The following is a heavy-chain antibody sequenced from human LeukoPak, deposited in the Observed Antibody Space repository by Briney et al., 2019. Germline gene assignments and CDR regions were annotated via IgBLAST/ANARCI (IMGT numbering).Heavy chain of an antibody. V-gene: IGHV7-4-1*02. CDR2: INTNTGNP. Sequence: ASVKVSCKASGYTFTNYAMNWVRQAPGQGLEWMGWINTNTGNPTYAQGFTGRFVFSLDTSVSTAYLQISSLKAEDTAVYYCARDWVSSGWPRHFDYWGQGTLVTVSS. J-gene: IGHJ4*02. D-gene: IGHD6-19*01. CDR3: ARDWVSSGWPRHFDY. CDR1: GYTFTNYA.